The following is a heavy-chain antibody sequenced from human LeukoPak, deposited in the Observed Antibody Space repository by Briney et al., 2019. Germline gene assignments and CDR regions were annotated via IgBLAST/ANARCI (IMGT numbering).Heavy chain of an antibody. V-gene: IGHV1-69*02. CDR2: IIPILGIA. J-gene: IGHJ4*02. Sequence: PVKVSCKASGGTFSSYTISWVRRAPGQGLKWMGRIIPILGIANYAQKFQGRVTITADKSTSTAYMELSSLRSEDTAVYYCAGGVGATPDYWGQGTLVTVSS. CDR3: AGGVGATPDY. D-gene: IGHD1-26*01. CDR1: GGTFSSYT.